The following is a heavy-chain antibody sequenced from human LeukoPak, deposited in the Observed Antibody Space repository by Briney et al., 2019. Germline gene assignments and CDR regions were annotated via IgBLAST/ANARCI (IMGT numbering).Heavy chain of an antibody. J-gene: IGHJ4*02. D-gene: IGHD4-17*01. CDR2: IYHSGST. V-gene: IGHV4-38-2*02. CDR3: ARETEYGDYGD. CDR1: GGSISTGSY. Sequence: SETLSLTCTVSGGSISTGSYWGWIRQPPGKGLEWIGSIYHSGSTYYKPSLKSRVTISVDTSKNQFFLKLSSVTAADTAVYFCARETEYGDYGDWGQGTLVTVSS.